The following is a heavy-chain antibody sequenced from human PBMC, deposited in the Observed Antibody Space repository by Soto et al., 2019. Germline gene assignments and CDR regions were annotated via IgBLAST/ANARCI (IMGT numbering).Heavy chain of an antibody. CDR3: ARDNHDYIWGRDNDAFDI. V-gene: IGHV1-2*04. J-gene: IGHJ3*02. CDR2: INPNSGGT. Sequence: VASVKVSCKASGYTFTGYYMHWVRQAPGQGLEWMGWINPNSGGTNYAQKFQGWVTMTRDTSISTAYMELSRLRSDDTAVYYCARDNHDYIWGRDNDAFDIWGQGTMVTVS. D-gene: IGHD3-16*01. CDR1: GYTFTGYY.